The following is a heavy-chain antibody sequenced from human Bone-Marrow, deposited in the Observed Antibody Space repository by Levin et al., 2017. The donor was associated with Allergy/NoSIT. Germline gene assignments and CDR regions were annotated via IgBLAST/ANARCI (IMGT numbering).Heavy chain of an antibody. CDR1: GFTFSDYY. Sequence: GESLKISCAASGFTFSDYYMSWIRQAPGKGLEWVSYISSSGSTIYYADSVKGRFTISRDNAKNSLYLQMNSLRAEDTAVYYCAREIQLWLRSRAKYYYYGMDVWGQGTTVTVSS. CDR3: AREIQLWLRSRAKYYYYGMDV. D-gene: IGHD5-18*01. J-gene: IGHJ6*02. CDR2: ISSSGSTI. V-gene: IGHV3-11*01.